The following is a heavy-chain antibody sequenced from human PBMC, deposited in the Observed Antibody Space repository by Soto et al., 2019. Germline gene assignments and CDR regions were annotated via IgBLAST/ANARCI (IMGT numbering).Heavy chain of an antibody. CDR3: ARSYCSGGSCYSTYYYYGMDV. CDR1: GGTFSSYA. J-gene: IGHJ6*02. D-gene: IGHD2-15*01. CDR2: IIPIFGTA. V-gene: IGHV1-69*12. Sequence: QVQLVQSGAEVKKPGSSVKVSCKASGGTFSSYAISWVRQAPGQGLEWMGGIIPIFGTANYAQKFQGRVTITADESTXXAXMXXSSLRSEDTAVYYCARSYCSGGSCYSTYYYYGMDVWGQGTTVTVSS.